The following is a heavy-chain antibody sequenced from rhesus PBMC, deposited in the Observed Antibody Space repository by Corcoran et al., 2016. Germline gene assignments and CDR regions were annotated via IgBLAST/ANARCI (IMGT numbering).Heavy chain of an antibody. D-gene: IGHD6-13*01. Sequence: EVQLVESGGGLVQPGGSLRLSCAAPGFTSGNSDLIWIRQAPGTGLEWVSYISSGGSIYYSDSVKGRFTISRDNAKNTLYLQMSSLRVEDTAVYYCAKDTGSSWSLSFDYWGQGVLVTVSS. CDR2: ISSGGSI. CDR1: GFTSGNSD. J-gene: IGHJ4*01. V-gene: IGHV3S43*01. CDR3: AKDTGSSWSLSFDY.